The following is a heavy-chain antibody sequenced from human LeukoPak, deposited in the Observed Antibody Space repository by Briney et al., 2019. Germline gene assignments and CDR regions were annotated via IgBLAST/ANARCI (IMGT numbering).Heavy chain of an antibody. Sequence: GGSLRLSCAASGFTFSSYWMHWVRQAPGKGLVWVSRINSDGSSTSYADSVKGRFTIPRDNAKNTLYLQMNSLRAEDTAVYYCARGGGQQPNHFDYWGQGTLVTVSS. CDR2: INSDGSST. CDR1: GFTFSSYW. V-gene: IGHV3-74*01. CDR3: ARGGGQQPNHFDY. D-gene: IGHD6-13*01. J-gene: IGHJ4*02.